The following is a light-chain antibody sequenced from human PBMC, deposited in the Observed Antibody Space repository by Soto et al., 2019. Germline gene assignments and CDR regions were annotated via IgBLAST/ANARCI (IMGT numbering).Light chain of an antibody. V-gene: IGLV2-14*01. CDR3: NSYTLSKTVI. CDR2: EVT. J-gene: IGLJ2*01. Sequence: HSVLTQPASVSGSPGQSITISCSGTSSDVGAHDFVSWYQHHPDKAPKVIIFEVTKRPSGVSDRFSGSKTGNTASLTISGLQAEDEADYYCNSYTLSKTVIFGGGTKVTVL. CDR1: SSDVGAHDF.